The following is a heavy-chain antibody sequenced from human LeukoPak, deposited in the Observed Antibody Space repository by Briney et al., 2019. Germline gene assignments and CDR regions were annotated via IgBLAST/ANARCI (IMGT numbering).Heavy chain of an antibody. CDR3: ARDAGNSGYGCDL. D-gene: IGHD5-12*01. J-gene: IGHJ5*02. CDR2: IRSSSET. Sequence: HPGGSLRLSCAASGFTFSTYAMNWVRQAPGKGLEWVSHIRSSSETFYADSVKGRFTISRDNARNSLYLQMNNLRGEDTAIYYCARDAGNSGYGCDLWGQGTLVTVSS. V-gene: IGHV3-48*01. CDR1: GFTFSTYA.